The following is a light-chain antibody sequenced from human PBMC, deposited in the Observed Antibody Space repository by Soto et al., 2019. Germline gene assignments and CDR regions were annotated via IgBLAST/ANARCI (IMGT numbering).Light chain of an antibody. Sequence: QAVVTQEPSLTVSPGGTVTLTCSSSTGAVTSGYYPSWFQQKPGQAPRPLIYSTSNKHSWTPARFSGSLLGGKAALTLSGVQPEDEAEYYCLLYYGGAQPGVFGGGTKLTVL. CDR2: STS. V-gene: IGLV7-43*01. CDR3: LLYYGGAQPGV. J-gene: IGLJ3*02. CDR1: TGAVTSGYY.